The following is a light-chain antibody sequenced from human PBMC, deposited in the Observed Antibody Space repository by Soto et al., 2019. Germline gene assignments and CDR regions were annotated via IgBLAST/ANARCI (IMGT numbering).Light chain of an antibody. CDR1: TGAVTSGHY. V-gene: IGLV7-46*01. CDR2: DTS. Sequence: QAVVTQEPSLTVSPGGTVTLTCGSSTGAVTSGHYPYWFQQKPGQAPRTLIYDTSNKHSWTPARFSGSLLGGKAALTLSGGQPEDDVEYYGLPSYGSARPHVVFGGGTQLTVL. J-gene: IGLJ2*01. CDR3: LPSYGSARPHVV.